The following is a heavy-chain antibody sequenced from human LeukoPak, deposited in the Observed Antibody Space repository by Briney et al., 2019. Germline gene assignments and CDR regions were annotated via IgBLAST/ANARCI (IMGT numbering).Heavy chain of an antibody. D-gene: IGHD4-17*01. V-gene: IGHV3-30*18. CDR2: ISYDGSNK. CDR1: GFTFSSYG. J-gene: IGHJ4*02. CDR3: AKTTVTSLGY. Sequence: GGSLRLSCAASGFTFSSYGMHWVRQAPGKGLEWVAVISYDGSNKYYADSVKGRFTISRDSSKNTLYLQMNSLRAEDTAVYYCAKTTVTSLGYWGQGTLVTVSS.